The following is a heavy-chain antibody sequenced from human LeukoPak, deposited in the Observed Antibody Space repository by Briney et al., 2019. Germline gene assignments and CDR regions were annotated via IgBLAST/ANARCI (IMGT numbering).Heavy chain of an antibody. CDR1: GFTFSSYA. CDR2: ISDSAVSS. D-gene: IGHD6-13*01. J-gene: IGHJ4*02. Sequence: PGGSLRLSCAASGFTFSSYAMSWVRQAPGKGLEWVSGISDSAVSSYYADSVKGRFTISRDNSKNTLYLQMNSLRAEDTAVYYCAKASAGSSWYLGDDYWGQGTLVTVSS. V-gene: IGHV3-23*01. CDR3: AKASAGSSWYLGDDY.